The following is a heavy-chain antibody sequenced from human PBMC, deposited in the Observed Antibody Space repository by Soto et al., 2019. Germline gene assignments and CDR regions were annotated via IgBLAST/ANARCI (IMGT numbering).Heavy chain of an antibody. D-gene: IGHD1-26*01. CDR1: GYPFTRDY. J-gene: IGHJ4*02. Sequence: QVQLVQSGAEVRKPGASVKVSCEASGYPFTRDYIHWVRQAPGQGLEWMGIINPGGGATTYAQKFQDRLTVTRDTSTSTVYMELSSLRSEDTAVYYCASRILNSGTYYWGQGTLVTVSS. CDR2: INPGGGAT. V-gene: IGHV1-46*01. CDR3: ASRILNSGTYY.